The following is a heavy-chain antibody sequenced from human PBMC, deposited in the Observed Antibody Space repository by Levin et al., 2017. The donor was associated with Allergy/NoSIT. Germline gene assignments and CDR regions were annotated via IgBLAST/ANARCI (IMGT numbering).Heavy chain of an antibody. CDR1: GYTFTGYY. Sequence: ASVKVSCKASGYTFTGYYIHWVRQAPGQGLEWMGWINPNSGGTNYAQKFQGRVTMTRDTSISTAYMELSGLRSDDTAVYYCARAAGDSSGWSRFFDNWGQGTLVTVSS. J-gene: IGHJ4*02. CDR2: INPNSGGT. V-gene: IGHV1-2*02. CDR3: ARAAGDSSGWSRFFDN. D-gene: IGHD6-19*01.